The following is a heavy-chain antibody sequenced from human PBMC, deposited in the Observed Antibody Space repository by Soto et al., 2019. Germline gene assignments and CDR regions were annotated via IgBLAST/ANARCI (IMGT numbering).Heavy chain of an antibody. CDR2: IYSGGST. V-gene: IGHV3-53*01. D-gene: IGHD6-13*01. J-gene: IGHJ6*02. Sequence: GGSLRLSCAASGFTVSSNYVSWVRQAPGKGLEWVSVIYSGGSTYYADSVKGRFTISRDNSKNTLYLQMNSLRAEDTAVYYCARDRYSSSWYYYYGMDVWGQGTTVTVSS. CDR1: GFTVSSNY. CDR3: ARDRYSSSWYYYYGMDV.